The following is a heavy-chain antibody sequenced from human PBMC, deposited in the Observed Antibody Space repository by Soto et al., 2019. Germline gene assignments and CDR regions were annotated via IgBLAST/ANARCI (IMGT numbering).Heavy chain of an antibody. Sequence: EVQLLESGGGLVQPGGSLRLSCAASGFTFSSYAMSWVRQAPGKGLEWVSGISGSGGITYYADSVKGRFTISRDNSKNTLYLQLNCLRAEDTAVYYCAPSKVGATSNYFDYWGQGTLVTVSS. CDR1: GFTFSSYA. CDR3: APSKVGATSNYFDY. V-gene: IGHV3-23*01. J-gene: IGHJ4*02. D-gene: IGHD1-26*01. CDR2: ISGSGGIT.